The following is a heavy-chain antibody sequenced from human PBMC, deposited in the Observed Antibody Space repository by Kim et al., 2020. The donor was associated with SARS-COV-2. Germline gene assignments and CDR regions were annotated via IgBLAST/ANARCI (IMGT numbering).Heavy chain of an antibody. CDR2: IIPIFGTA. D-gene: IGHD6-13*01. CDR1: GGTFSSYA. CDR3: ARGVSDLQQLVRPFDY. V-gene: IGHV1-69*13. J-gene: IGHJ4*02. Sequence: SVKVSCKASGGTFSSYAISWVRQAPGQGLEWMGGIIPIFGTANYAQKFQGRVTITADESTSTAYMELSSLRSEDTAVYYCARGVSDLQQLVRPFDYWGQGTLVTVSS.